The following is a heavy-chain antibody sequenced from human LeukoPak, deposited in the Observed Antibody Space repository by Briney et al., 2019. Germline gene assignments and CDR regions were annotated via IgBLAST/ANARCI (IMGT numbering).Heavy chain of an antibody. V-gene: IGHV1-46*01. Sequence: ASVKVSCKASGYTFTSYYMRWVRQAPGQGLEWMGIINPNSGSTNYAQKFQGRVTMTRDMSTSTVYMELSSLRSEDTAVYYCARRFATGEAAAGTWTNYYYYMDVWGKGTTVTVSS. CDR2: INPNSGST. J-gene: IGHJ6*03. D-gene: IGHD6-13*01. CDR3: ARRFATGEAAAGTWTNYYYYMDV. CDR1: GYTFTSYY.